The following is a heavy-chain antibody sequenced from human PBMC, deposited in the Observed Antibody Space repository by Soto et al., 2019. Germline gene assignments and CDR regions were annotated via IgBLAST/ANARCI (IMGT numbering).Heavy chain of an antibody. J-gene: IGHJ6*02. CDR1: GFTFSSYG. CDR2: IWYDGSNK. CDR3: ARDQNYYYGMDV. Sequence: GGSLRLSCAASGFTFSSYGMHWVRQAPGKGLEWVAVIWYDGSNKYYADSVKGRFTISRDNSKNTLYLQMNSLRAEDTAVCYCARDQNYYYGMDVWGQGTTVTVSS. V-gene: IGHV3-33*01.